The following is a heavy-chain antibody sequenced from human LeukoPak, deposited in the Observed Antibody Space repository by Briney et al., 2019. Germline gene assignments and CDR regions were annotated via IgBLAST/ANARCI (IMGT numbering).Heavy chain of an antibody. V-gene: IGHV1-69*13. J-gene: IGHJ6*04. Sequence: SVKVSCKASGGTFSSYAISWVRQAPGQGLEWMGGIITIFGTANYAQKFQGRVTITADESTSTAYMELSSLRSEDTAVYYCARTVPVRDCSSTSCYIGGNLGYYYYYGMDVWGKGTTVTVSS. CDR1: GGTFSSYA. D-gene: IGHD2-2*02. CDR3: ARTVPVRDCSSTSCYIGGNLGYYYYYGMDV. CDR2: IITIFGTA.